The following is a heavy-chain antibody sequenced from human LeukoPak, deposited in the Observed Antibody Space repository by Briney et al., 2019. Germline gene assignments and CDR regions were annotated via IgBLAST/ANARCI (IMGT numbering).Heavy chain of an antibody. CDR1: GFTFSSYD. CDR2: IDTDGDT. CDR3: ARAPYSSSWPLDY. Sequence: PGGSLRLSCAASGFTFSSYDMHWVRQAPGKGLEWVSAIDTDGDTFYPGSVKGRFTISRENAKNSLYLQMNSLRAGDTAVYYCARAPYSSSWPLDYWGQGTLVTVSS. V-gene: IGHV3-13*01. D-gene: IGHD6-13*01. J-gene: IGHJ4*02.